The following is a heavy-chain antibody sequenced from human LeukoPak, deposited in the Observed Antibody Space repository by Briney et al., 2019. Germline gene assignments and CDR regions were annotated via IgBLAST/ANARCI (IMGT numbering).Heavy chain of an antibody. CDR3: ARGGHYYDSSGYYHGAFDI. V-gene: IGHV1-2*02. CDR2: INPNSGGT. Sequence: GASVKVSCKASGYTFTGYYMHWVRQAPGQGLEWMEWINPNSGGTNYAQKFQGRVTMTRDTSISTAYMELSRLRSDDTAVYYCARGGHYYDSSGYYHGAFDIWGQGTMVTVSS. D-gene: IGHD3-22*01. CDR1: GYTFTGYY. J-gene: IGHJ3*02.